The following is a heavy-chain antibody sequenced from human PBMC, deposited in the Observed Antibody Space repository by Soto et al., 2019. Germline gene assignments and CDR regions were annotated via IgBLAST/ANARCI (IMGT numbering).Heavy chain of an antibody. D-gene: IGHD2-21*01. J-gene: IGHJ5*02. V-gene: IGHV3-21*01. CDR3: ARVASCGGECYRAGQDL. CDR2: ISSSGVYI. CDR1: GFTFSSHS. Sequence: EVQLVESGGGLVKPGGSLRLSCGASGFTFSSHSMNWVRQAPGKGLEWVSSISSSGVYIYYADSVQGRFSISRDNAKNSLYLQMTSLRAEDTAVYFCARVASCGGECYRAGQDLWGQGTLVTVSS.